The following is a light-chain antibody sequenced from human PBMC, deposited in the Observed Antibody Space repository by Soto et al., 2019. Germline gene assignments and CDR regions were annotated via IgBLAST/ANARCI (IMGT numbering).Light chain of an antibody. CDR1: SSDVGGYNY. J-gene: IGLJ1*01. V-gene: IGLV2-11*01. Sequence: QSVLTQPRSVSGSPGQSVTISCTGTSSDVGGYNYVSWYQQHPGKAPKLMIYDVSKRPSGVPDRFSGSKSCNTASLTISGLQAEDEADYYCCSYAGSYTFYVFGTGTKVTVL. CDR3: CSYAGSYTFYV. CDR2: DVS.